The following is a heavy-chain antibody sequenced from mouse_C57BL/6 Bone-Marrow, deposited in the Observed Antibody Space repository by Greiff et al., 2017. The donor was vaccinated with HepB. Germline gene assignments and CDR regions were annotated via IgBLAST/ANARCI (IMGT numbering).Heavy chain of an antibody. CDR1: GYTFTSYW. V-gene: IGHV1-5*01. CDR3: TSVYYGSSLGASYAMDY. D-gene: IGHD1-1*01. CDR2: IYPGNSDT. J-gene: IGHJ4*01. Sequence: VQLKQSGTVLARPGASVKMSCKTSGYTFTSYWMHWVKQRPGQGLEWIGAIYPGNSDTSYNQKFKGKAKLTAVTSASTAYMELSSLTNEDSAVYYCTSVYYGSSLGASYAMDYWGQGTSVTVSS.